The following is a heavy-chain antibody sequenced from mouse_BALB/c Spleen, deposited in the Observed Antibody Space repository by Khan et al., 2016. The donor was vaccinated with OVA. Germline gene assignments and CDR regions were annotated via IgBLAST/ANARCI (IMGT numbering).Heavy chain of an antibody. CDR3: SRCYDFVAS. D-gene: IGHD2-12*01. CDR1: GYSFTLYY. J-gene: IGHJ3*01. CDR2: INTTTDNI. V-gene: IGHV1-43*01. Sequence: VQLQQSGPDLVKPGASVKISCKASGYSFTLYYMSWVKQSHGKSLEWIGRINTTTDNINYNQEFKGRAILTVDKSSNTAYMELSSLTSEDSAVYVCSRCYDFVASWGQGTLVTVSA.